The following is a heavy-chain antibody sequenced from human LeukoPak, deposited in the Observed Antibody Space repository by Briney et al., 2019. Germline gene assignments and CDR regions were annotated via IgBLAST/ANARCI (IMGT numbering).Heavy chain of an antibody. CDR3: AKHPGLRHYYYYMDV. Sequence: PGGSLRLSCAASGFRFSSYAMSWVRQAPGKGLEWVSAISGSGGSTYYADSVKGRFTISRDNSKNTLYLQMNSLRAEDTAVYYCAKHPGLRHYYYYMDVWGKGTTVTVSS. V-gene: IGHV3-23*01. CDR2: ISGSGGST. J-gene: IGHJ6*03. CDR1: GFRFSSYA. D-gene: IGHD1-14*01.